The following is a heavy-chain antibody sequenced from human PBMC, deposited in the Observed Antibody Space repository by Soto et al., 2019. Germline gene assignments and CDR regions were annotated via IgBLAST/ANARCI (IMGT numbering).Heavy chain of an antibody. CDR1: GFTFSSYG. Sequence: QVQLVESGGGVVQPGRSLRLSCTASGFTFSSYGMHWVRQAPGKGLVWVSGIWYDGSNKYYADSVKGRFTISRDNLKNPLYLHRNSVKDQDTAVYYCASAYGRGVSCHNYGMDVWGQGTSGTVAS. CDR3: ASAYGRGVSCHNYGMDV. CDR2: IWYDGSNK. D-gene: IGHD2-15*01. V-gene: IGHV3-33*01. J-gene: IGHJ6*02.